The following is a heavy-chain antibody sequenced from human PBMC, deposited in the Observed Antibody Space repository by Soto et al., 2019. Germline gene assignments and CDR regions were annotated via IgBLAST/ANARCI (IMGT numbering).Heavy chain of an antibody. V-gene: IGHV1-24*01. Sequence: ASVKVSCKVSGYTLTELSMHWVRQAPGKGLEWMGGFDPEDGETIYAQKFQGRVTMTEDTSTDTAYMELSSLRSEDTAVYYCARVNTMIVVVFKRPGTDYYGMDVRGQGTTVPVS. J-gene: IGHJ6*02. CDR1: GYTLTELS. D-gene: IGHD3-22*01. CDR2: FDPEDGET. CDR3: ARVNTMIVVVFKRPGTDYYGMDV.